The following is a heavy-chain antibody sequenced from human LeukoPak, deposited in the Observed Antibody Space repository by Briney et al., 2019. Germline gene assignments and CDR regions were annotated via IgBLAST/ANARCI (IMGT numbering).Heavy chain of an antibody. Sequence: SETLSLTCTVSGGSISNYYWSWIRQPPGKGLEWIGYIDYSGSTNYNPSLSSRVTISVDTSKNQFSLKLRSVTAADTAVYYCARSHGSGSYYNLNDYWGKGTMVTVSS. V-gene: IGHV4-59*01. CDR2: IDYSGST. J-gene: IGHJ4*02. CDR3: ARSHGSGSYYNLNDY. CDR1: GGSISNYY. D-gene: IGHD3-10*01.